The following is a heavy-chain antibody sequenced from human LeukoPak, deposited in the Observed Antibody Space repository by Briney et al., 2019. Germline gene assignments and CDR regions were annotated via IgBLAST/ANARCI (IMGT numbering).Heavy chain of an antibody. CDR3: AREPGGYSYGYPFDY. CDR1: GYTFTGYY. J-gene: IGHJ4*02. CDR2: INPNSGGT. V-gene: IGHV1-2*02. D-gene: IGHD5-18*01. Sequence: GASVKVSCKASGYTFTGYYMHWVRQAPGQGLEWMGWINPNSGGTNYAQKFQGRVTMTRDTSISTAYVELSRLRSDDTAVYYCAREPGGYSYGYPFDYWGQGTLVTVSS.